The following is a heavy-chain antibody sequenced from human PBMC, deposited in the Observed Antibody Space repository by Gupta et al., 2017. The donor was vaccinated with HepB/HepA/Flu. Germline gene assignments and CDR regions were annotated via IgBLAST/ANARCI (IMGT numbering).Heavy chain of an antibody. CDR3: ARYGSGTYDY. Sequence: QVQLQESGPGLVKPSETLSLTCTVSGGFMSSYYWSWIRQSPGKGLEWIGYIYYSGTPNYNPSLKSRVTISVDSSKNQFSLKLSSVTAADTAVYYCARYGSGTYDYWGQGTLVTVSS. CDR1: GGFMSSYY. V-gene: IGHV4-59*01. CDR2: IYYSGTP. J-gene: IGHJ4*02. D-gene: IGHD3-10*01.